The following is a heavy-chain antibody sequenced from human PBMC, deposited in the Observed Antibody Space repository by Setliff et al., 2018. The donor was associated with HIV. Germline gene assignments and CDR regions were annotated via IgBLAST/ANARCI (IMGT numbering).Heavy chain of an antibody. Sequence: GASVKVSCKASGYTFTSYGIIWVRQAPGQGLEWMGIINPGGGNTRYAQRFQSRVSMTRDTSTSTVYMELSSLRSEDTAVYYCARGQASNDYGVSFWGQGTMVTVSS. D-gene: IGHD4-17*01. V-gene: IGHV1-46*01. J-gene: IGHJ3*01. CDR2: INPGGGNT. CDR1: GYTFTSYG. CDR3: ARGQASNDYGVSF.